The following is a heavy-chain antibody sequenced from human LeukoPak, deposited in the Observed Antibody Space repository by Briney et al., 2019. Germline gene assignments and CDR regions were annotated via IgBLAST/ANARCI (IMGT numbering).Heavy chain of an antibody. D-gene: IGHD3-3*01. CDR2: ISGSGGST. CDR1: GFTFSSYA. Sequence: PGGSLRLSCAASGFTFSSYAMSWVRQAPGKGLEWVSAISGSGGSTYYADSVKSRFTISRDNSKNTLYLQMNSLRAEDTAVYYCAKRFLSYDFWGGELDYWGQGNLDTVSS. CDR3: AKRFLSYDFWGGELDY. J-gene: IGHJ4*02. V-gene: IGHV3-23*01.